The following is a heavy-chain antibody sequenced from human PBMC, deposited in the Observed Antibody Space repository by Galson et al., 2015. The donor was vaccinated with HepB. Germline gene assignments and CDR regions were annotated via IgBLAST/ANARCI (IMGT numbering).Heavy chain of an antibody. CDR2: IYPGDSDT. V-gene: IGHV5-51*03. Sequence: QSGAEVTKPGESLKISCKGSGYSFTSYWIGWVRHMPGKGMEWMGIIYPGDSDTSYSPSFQGQVTISTDKSISTAYLQWSSLKASATAMYYCARSYSTRGHDAFDIWGQGTMVTVSS. CDR3: ARSYSTRGHDAFDI. D-gene: IGHD6-13*01. CDR1: GYSFTSYW. J-gene: IGHJ3*02.